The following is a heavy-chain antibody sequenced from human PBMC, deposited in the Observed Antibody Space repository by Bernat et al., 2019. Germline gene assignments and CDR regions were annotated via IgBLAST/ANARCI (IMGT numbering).Heavy chain of an antibody. J-gene: IGHJ6*02. CDR3: ATPRAGYYYYGMDV. CDR2: IYSGGST. CDR1: GFTVSSYY. Sequence: EVQLVETGGGLIQPGGSLRLSCAASGFTVSSYYMSWVRQAPGKGLEWVSVIYSGGSTYYADSVKGRFTISRDNSKNTLYLQMNSLRAEDTAVYYCATPRAGYYYYGMDVWGQGTTVTVSS. V-gene: IGHV3-53*02. D-gene: IGHD6-19*01.